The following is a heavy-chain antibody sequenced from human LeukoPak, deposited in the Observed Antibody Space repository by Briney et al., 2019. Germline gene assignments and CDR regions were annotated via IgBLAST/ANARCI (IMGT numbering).Heavy chain of an antibody. V-gene: IGHV1-2*06. CDR2: INPNSGGT. CDR3: ARDLERYCSSTSCYKGFDP. J-gene: IGHJ5*02. CDR1: GYTFTGYY. D-gene: IGHD2-2*02. Sequence: ASVKVSCKASGYTFTGYYMHWVRQAPRQGLEWMGRINPNSGGTNYAQKFQGRVTMTRDTSISTAYMDLSRLRSDDTAVYYCARDLERYCSSTSCYKGFDPWGQGTLVTVSS.